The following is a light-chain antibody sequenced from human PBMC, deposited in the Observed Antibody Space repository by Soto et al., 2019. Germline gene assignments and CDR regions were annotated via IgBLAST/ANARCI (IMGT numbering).Light chain of an antibody. CDR1: SNDLGGNY. Sequence: QSALTQPASVSGSPGQSITISCTGSSNDLGGNYVSWLQQHPGKAPKLIIFDVNNRPSGISNRFSGSKSANTASLTISGLQAEDEDDYYCSSYTRSSTLVFGGGTKLTVL. J-gene: IGLJ3*02. V-gene: IGLV2-14*01. CDR2: DVN. CDR3: SSYTRSSTLV.